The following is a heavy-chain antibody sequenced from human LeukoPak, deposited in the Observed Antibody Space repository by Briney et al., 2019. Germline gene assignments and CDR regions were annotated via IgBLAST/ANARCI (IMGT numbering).Heavy chain of an antibody. J-gene: IGHJ4*02. CDR1: GASINGYY. D-gene: IGHD5-18*01. CDR2: VHYSLSS. V-gene: IGHV4-59*12. CDR3: ARAGVGYSYGFDY. Sequence: SETLSLTCTVSGASINGYYWSWIRQPPGKGLEWIGNVHYSLSSNYNPSLKSRVTMSVDTSKNQFSLKLSSVTAADTAVYYCARAGVGYSYGFDYWGQGTLVTVSS.